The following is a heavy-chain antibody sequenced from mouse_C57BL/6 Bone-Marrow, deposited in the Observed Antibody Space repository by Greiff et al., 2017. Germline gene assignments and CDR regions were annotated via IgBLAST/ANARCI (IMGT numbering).Heavy chain of an antibody. CDR3: ARGGGYYTY. CDR1: GYTFTSYW. CDR2: IDPSDSYT. J-gene: IGHJ3*01. Sequence: VQLQQPGAELVMPGASVKLSCKASGYTFTSYWMHWVKQRPGQGLEWIGEIDPSDSYTNYNQKFKGKSTLTVDKSSSTAYMQLSSLTSEDSAVYYCARGGGYYTYWGQGTLVTVSA. V-gene: IGHV1-69*01. D-gene: IGHD2-3*01.